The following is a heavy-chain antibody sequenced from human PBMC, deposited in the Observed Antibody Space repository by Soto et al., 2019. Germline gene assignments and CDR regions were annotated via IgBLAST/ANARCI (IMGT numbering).Heavy chain of an antibody. CDR1: DDSISSGGYY. CDR2: INHRGNT. J-gene: IGHJ4*01. CDR3: ARVHVMVVAGSTFDY. D-gene: IGHD6-19*01. Sequence: SETLSLTCIVSDDSISSGGYYWTWIRQHPGKGLEWIGSINHRGNTNFNPSLKSRLSIAVDTSDHRISLTLSSVTAADTAVYYCARVHVMVVAGSTFDYWGHGTLVTVS. V-gene: IGHV4-31*03.